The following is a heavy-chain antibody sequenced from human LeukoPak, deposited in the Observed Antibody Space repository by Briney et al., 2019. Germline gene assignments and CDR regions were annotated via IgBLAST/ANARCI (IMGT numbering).Heavy chain of an antibody. CDR2: ISAYNGNT. D-gene: IGHD3-22*01. Sequence: ASVKVSCKASGYTFTSYGNSWVRQAPGQGLEWMGWISAYNGNTNYAQKLQGRVTMTTDTSTSTAYMELRSLRSDDTAVYYCARAYYYDSSGYSEPFDYWGQGTLVTVSS. V-gene: IGHV1-18*01. J-gene: IGHJ4*02. CDR1: GYTFTSYG. CDR3: ARAYYYDSSGYSEPFDY.